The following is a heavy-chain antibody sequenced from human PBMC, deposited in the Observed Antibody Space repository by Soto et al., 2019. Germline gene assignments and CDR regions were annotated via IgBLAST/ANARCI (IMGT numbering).Heavy chain of an antibody. CDR2: IYYSGST. D-gene: IGHD5-18*01. Sequence: SETLSLTCTVSGGSVSSGSYYWSWIRQPPGKGLEWIGYIYYSGSTNYNPSLKSRVTISVDTSKNQFSLKLSSVTAADTAVYYCASSDTAMVSVGMDVWGQGTKVTVSS. CDR1: GGSVSSGSYY. V-gene: IGHV4-61*01. J-gene: IGHJ6*02. CDR3: ASSDTAMVSVGMDV.